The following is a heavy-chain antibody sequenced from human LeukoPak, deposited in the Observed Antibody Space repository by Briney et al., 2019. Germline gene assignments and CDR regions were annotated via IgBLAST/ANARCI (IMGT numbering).Heavy chain of an antibody. CDR3: AKDPGSLVVDYYMDV. J-gene: IGHJ6*03. Sequence: GGSLRLSCATAGFSFSAYDMHWVRQAPGKGLEWVAFIGGHDGSNKYYADSVKGRFTISRDNSKNTLYLQMNSLRAEDMAVYYCAKDPGSLVVDYYMDVWGTGTPVIFSS. CDR1: GFSFSAYD. D-gene: IGHD3-22*01. CDR2: IGGHDGSNK. V-gene: IGHV3-30*02.